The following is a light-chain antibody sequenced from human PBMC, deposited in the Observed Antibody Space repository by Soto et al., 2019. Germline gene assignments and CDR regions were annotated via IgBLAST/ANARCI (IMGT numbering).Light chain of an antibody. V-gene: IGKV3-15*01. CDR2: AAS. CDR1: QNIFSK. Sequence: EIVMTQSPATLSVSPGERATLSCKASQNIFSKLAWYQHKPGQAPRLLIYAASSGATGLPARFSGSGSGTEFTLTISSLQYEDSAVYYCQQYTTWPLTFGGGTPVVIK. J-gene: IGKJ4*01. CDR3: QQYTTWPLT.